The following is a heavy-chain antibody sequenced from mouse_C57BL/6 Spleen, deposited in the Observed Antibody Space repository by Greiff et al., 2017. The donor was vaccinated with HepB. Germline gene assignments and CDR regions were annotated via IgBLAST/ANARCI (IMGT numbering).Heavy chain of an antibody. CDR1: GYTFTEYT. D-gene: IGHD2-1*01. J-gene: IGHJ2*01. V-gene: IGHV1-62-2*01. CDR2: FYPGSGSI. CDR3: ARHEGGYYGNYPYFDY. Sequence: VKLQESGAELVKPGASVKLSCKASGYTFTEYTIHWVKQRSGQGLEWIGWFYPGSGSIKYNEKFKDKATLTADKSSSTVYMELSRLTSEDSAVYFCARHEGGYYGNYPYFDYWGQGTTLTVSS.